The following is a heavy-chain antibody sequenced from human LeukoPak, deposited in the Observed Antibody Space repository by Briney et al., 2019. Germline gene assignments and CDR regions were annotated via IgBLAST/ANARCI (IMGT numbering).Heavy chain of an antibody. V-gene: IGHV4-4*02. J-gene: IGHJ4*02. D-gene: IGHD3-10*01. CDR1: GASLGRSNW. CDR3: ASRSDPLGQSSPFDY. Sequence: PSETLSLTCTVSGASLGRSNWWTWLRQSPGKGLEWIGEVYHSGTSRYSPSLRSRVSTSVDKSKSQFSLRLRSVTAADTAVYYRASRSDPLGQSSPFDYWGQGTLVLVSS. CDR2: VYHSGTS.